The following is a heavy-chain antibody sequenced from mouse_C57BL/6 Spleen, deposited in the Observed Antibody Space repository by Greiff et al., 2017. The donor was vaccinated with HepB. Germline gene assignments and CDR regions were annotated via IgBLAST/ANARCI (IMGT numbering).Heavy chain of an antibody. J-gene: IGHJ4*01. CDR2: IYPGDGDT. CDR3: ARGYYGSYHAMDY. V-gene: IGHV1-82*01. Sequence: VQLQQSGPELVKPGASVKISCKASGYAFSSSWMNWVKQRPGKGLEWIGRIYPGDGDTNYNGKFKGKATLTADKSSSTAYMQLSSLTSEDSAVYFCARGYYGSYHAMDYWGQGTSVTVSS. CDR1: GYAFSSSW. D-gene: IGHD2-1*01.